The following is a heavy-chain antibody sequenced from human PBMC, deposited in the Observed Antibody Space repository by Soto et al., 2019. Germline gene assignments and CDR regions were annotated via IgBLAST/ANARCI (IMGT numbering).Heavy chain of an antibody. Sequence: SETLSLTCNVSGDSLNSGAYYWTWIRQSPGRGLEWIGHIYHTGSTNYNPSLRSRLTISLDTSKNHFSLTLRSVNAVDTGVYYCERSWGGDGYSHWGHGTQVTVSS. CDR3: ERSWGGDGYSH. D-gene: IGHD2-15*01. CDR2: IYHTGST. J-gene: IGHJ4*01. V-gene: IGHV4-61*03. CDR1: GDSLNSGAYY.